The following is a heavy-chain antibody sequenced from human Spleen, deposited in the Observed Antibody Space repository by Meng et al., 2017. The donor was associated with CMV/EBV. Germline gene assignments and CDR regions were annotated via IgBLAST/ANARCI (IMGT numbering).Heavy chain of an antibody. CDR1: GVSISNFY. D-gene: IGHD3-3*01. Sequence: SETLSLTCTVSGVSISNFYWGWIRQPPGGGLEWLGNIYSSGSTNYNPSLKSRVTMSVDTSRSQFSLNLTSVTAADTAIYYCARGRGDDLWSGFYYYFDNWGQGALVIVSS. CDR2: IYSSGST. CDR3: ARGRGDDLWSGFYYYFDN. V-gene: IGHV4-59*01. J-gene: IGHJ4*02.